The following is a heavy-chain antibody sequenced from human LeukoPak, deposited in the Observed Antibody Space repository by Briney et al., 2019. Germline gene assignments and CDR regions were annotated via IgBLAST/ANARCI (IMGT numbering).Heavy chain of an antibody. V-gene: IGHV3-23*01. J-gene: IGHJ4*02. CDR1: GFTFSSYA. Sequence: PGGSLRLSCAASGFTFSSYAMSWVRQAPGKGLEWVSAISSRGGSTNSADSVKGRFTISRDNLKNTLYLQMNSLRAEDTAVYYCAKAGVGATVFDYWGQGTLVTVSS. D-gene: IGHD1-26*01. CDR2: ISSRGGST. CDR3: AKAGVGATVFDY.